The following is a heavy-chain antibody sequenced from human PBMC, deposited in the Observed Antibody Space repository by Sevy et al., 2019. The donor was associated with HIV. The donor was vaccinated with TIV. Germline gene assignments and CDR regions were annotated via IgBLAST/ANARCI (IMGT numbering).Heavy chain of an antibody. CDR1: GDSISSSY. Sequence: SETLSLTCTVSGDSISSSYWSWIRQPPGKGLEWIGYIYYSGITNYNPSLKSRVTISRDMSKNQFSLRLGSVTAADTAVYYCARGSQYYYYAMDVWGQGTTVTVSS. V-gene: IGHV4-59*01. CDR3: ARGSQYYYYAMDV. J-gene: IGHJ6*02. CDR2: IYYSGIT.